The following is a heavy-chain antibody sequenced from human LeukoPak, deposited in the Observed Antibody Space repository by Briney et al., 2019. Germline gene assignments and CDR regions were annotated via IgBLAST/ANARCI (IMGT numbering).Heavy chain of an antibody. D-gene: IGHD3-16*02. Sequence: GSLRLSFAASGFPFSSYAMSWVRPAPGKGLGWVSAIICSGGSTYYSDSVKGRFTISRDNSKNTLYPQMNSLRAEDTAVYYCAKPHMITFGGIIVPDFDYWGQGTLVTVSS. CDR3: AKPHMITFGGIIVPDFDY. CDR1: GFPFSSYA. CDR2: IICSGGST. V-gene: IGHV3-23*01. J-gene: IGHJ4*02.